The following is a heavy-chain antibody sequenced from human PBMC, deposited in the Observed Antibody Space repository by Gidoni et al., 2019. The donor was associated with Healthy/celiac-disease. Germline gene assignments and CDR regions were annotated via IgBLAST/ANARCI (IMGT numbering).Heavy chain of an antibody. Sequence: QLQLQESGSGLVKPSQTLSLTCAVSGGSISSGGYSWSWIRQPPGKGLEWIGYIYHSGSTYYNPSLKSRVTISVDRSKNQFSLKLSSVTAADTAVYYCARCDYVWGSYRSNWFDPWGQGTLVTVSS. V-gene: IGHV4-30-2*01. J-gene: IGHJ5*02. CDR1: GGSISSGGYS. CDR3: ARCDYVWGSYRSNWFDP. CDR2: IYHSGST. D-gene: IGHD3-16*02.